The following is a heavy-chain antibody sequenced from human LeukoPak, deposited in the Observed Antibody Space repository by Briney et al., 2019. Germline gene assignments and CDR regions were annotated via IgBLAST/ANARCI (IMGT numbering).Heavy chain of an antibody. CDR3: AREYYYDSSGCYYDY. Sequence: PSETLSLTCTVSGGSISGYYWSWIRQPPGKGLEWIGYIFYSGSTNYNPSLKSRVTISVDTSKNQFSLKMSSVTAADTAVYYCAREYYYDSSGCYYDYWGQGTLVTVSS. D-gene: IGHD3-22*01. V-gene: IGHV4-59*01. CDR1: GGSISGYY. CDR2: IFYSGST. J-gene: IGHJ4*02.